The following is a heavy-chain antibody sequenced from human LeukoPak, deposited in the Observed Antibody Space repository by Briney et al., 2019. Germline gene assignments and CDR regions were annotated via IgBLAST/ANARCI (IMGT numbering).Heavy chain of an antibody. CDR2: IKEDGTLS. CDR1: GFTFSTYW. J-gene: IGHJ4*02. CDR3: ARALGYSYGYAVDY. V-gene: IGHV3-7*01. D-gene: IGHD5-18*01. Sequence: GGSLRLSCGASGFTFSTYWMTWVRQAPGKGLEWVANIKEDGTLSYYVDSVKGRFTISRDNAKNSLYLQMNSLRAEDTAVYYCARALGYSYGYAVDYWGQGTLVTVSS.